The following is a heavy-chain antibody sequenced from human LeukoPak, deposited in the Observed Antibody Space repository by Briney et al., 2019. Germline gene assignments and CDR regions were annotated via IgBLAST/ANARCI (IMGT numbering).Heavy chain of an antibody. D-gene: IGHD3-3*01. CDR1: GFTFSSYW. V-gene: IGHV3-7*03. Sequence: GGSLRLSCAASGFTFSSYWMSWVRQAPGKGLEWVANIKQDGSEKYYVDSVKGRFTISRDNAKNSLYLQMNSLRAEDTAMYYCARHQRFLEWKGSGYYYYGMDVWGQGTTVTVSS. J-gene: IGHJ6*02. CDR2: IKQDGSEK. CDR3: ARHQRFLEWKGSGYYYYGMDV.